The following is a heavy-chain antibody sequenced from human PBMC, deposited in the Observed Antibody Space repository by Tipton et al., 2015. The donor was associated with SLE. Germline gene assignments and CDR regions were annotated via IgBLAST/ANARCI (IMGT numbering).Heavy chain of an antibody. CDR2: IYTSGST. CDR3: ARGSGPGSKYCSSTSCYAFDY. Sequence: TLSLTCTVSGGSISSGSYYWSWIRQPAGKGLEWIGRIYTSGSTNYNPSLKSRVTISVDTSKNQFSLKLSSVTAADTAVYYCARGSGPGSKYCSSTSCYAFDYWGQGTLVTVSS. CDR1: GGSISSGSYY. J-gene: IGHJ4*02. V-gene: IGHV4-61*02. D-gene: IGHD2-2*01.